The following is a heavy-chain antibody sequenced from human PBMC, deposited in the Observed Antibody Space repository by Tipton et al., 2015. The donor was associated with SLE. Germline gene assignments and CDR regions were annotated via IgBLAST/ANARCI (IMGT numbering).Heavy chain of an antibody. J-gene: IGHJ2*01. CDR2: ISGSGGST. Sequence: SLRLSCAASGFTFSSYWMHWVRQAPGKGLEWVSAISGSGGSTYYADSVKGRFTISRDNSKNTLYLQMNSLRAEDTAVYYCAKGVAAAAATTYFDLWGRGTLVTVSS. V-gene: IGHV3-23*01. CDR3: AKGVAAAAATTYFDL. CDR1: GFTFSSYW. D-gene: IGHD6-13*01.